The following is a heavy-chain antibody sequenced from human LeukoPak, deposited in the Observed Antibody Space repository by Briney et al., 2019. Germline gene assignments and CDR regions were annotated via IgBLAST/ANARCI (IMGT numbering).Heavy chain of an antibody. V-gene: IGHV3-23*01. D-gene: IGHD6-13*01. J-gene: IGHJ4*02. CDR1: GFTFSSYA. Sequence: GGSLRLSCAASGFTFSSYAMSWVRQTPGKGLEWVSAISGSGGSTYYADSVKGRFTISRDNAKNSLYLQMDSLTAEDTALYYCARRFLYSSSWFFDLWGQGTLVTVSS. CDR2: ISGSGGST. CDR3: ARRFLYSSSWFFDL.